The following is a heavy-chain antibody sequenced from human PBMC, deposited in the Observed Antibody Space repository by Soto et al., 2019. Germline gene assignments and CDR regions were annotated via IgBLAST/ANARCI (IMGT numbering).Heavy chain of an antibody. V-gene: IGHV3-53*01. CDR3: ARDSGIAAAGTFDS. Sequence: XGSLRLSCSASGFTVSSNYMSWVRQAPGKGLDWVSVIYSGGSTYYADSVKGRFTISRDNSKNTLYLQMNSLRAEDTAVYYCARDSGIAAAGTFDSWGQGSLVTVSS. J-gene: IGHJ4*02. CDR2: IYSGGST. CDR1: GFTVSSNY. D-gene: IGHD6-13*01.